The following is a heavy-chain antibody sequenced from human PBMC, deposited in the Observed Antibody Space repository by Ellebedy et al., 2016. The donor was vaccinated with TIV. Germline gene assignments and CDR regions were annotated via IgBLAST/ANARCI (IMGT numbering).Heavy chain of an antibody. V-gene: IGHV1-8*01. CDR3: AREGGRGYGEIDD. CDR2: MNPNSGDT. D-gene: IGHD4-17*01. CDR1: GYTFTSYT. J-gene: IGHJ4*02. Sequence: AASVKVSCKSSGYTFTSYTIHRVRQASGQGLEWMGWMNPNSGDTGSSLKFQGRVTMTTNRSVSTAYMELLSLASDDTAMYYCAREGGRGYGEIDDWGQGTLVTISS.